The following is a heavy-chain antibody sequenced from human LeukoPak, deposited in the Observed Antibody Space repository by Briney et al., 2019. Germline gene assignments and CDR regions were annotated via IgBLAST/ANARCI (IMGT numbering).Heavy chain of an antibody. J-gene: IGHJ5*02. CDR2: INHSGST. D-gene: IGHD1-1*01. Sequence: PSETLSLTCAVYGMSFSGYYWSWIRQPPGKGLEWIGEINHSGSTNYNPSLKSRVTISVDTSKNQFSLKLSSVTAADTAVYYCARARVRWFDPWGQGTLVTVPS. CDR3: ARARVRWFDP. V-gene: IGHV4-34*01. CDR1: GMSFSGYY.